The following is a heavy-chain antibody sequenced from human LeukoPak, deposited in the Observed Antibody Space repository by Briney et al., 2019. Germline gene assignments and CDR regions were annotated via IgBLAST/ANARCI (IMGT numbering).Heavy chain of an antibody. J-gene: IGHJ4*02. CDR2: IYSGGST. CDR1: GFTVSSNY. Sequence: SGGSLRLSCAAPGFTVSSNYMSWVRQAPGKRLEWVSVIYSGGSTYYADSVNGRFTISRHNSKNTLYLQMNSLRAEDTAVYYCARAMATNYFDYWGQGTLVTVSS. CDR3: ARAMATNYFDY. V-gene: IGHV3-53*04. D-gene: IGHD5-24*01.